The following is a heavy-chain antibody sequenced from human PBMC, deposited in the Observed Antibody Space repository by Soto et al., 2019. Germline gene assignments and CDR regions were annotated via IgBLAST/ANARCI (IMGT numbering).Heavy chain of an antibody. CDR1: GFTFSSYS. CDR2: ISSSSSYI. V-gene: IGHV3-21*01. Sequence: GVSLRLSCAASGFTFSSYSMNWVRQAPGKGLEWVSSISSSSSYIYYADSVKGRFTISRDNAKNSLYLQMNSLRAEDTAVYYCASLPTTIRRIDWFDPWGQGTLVTVSS. J-gene: IGHJ5*02. CDR3: ASLPTTIRRIDWFDP. D-gene: IGHD3-9*01.